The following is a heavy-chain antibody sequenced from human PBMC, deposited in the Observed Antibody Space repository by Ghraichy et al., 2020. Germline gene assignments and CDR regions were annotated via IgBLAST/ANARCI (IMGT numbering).Heavy chain of an antibody. V-gene: IGHV4-61*01. D-gene: IGHD5-18*01. J-gene: IGHJ6*02. CDR2: IYYSGST. CDR3: AREVGGYSYIGYYYYGMDV. CDR1: GGSVSSASYY. Sequence: SQTLSLTCNVSGGSVSSASYYWSWIRQPPGKGMERIGYIYYSGSTNYNPSLKSRVTISVDRSKKQFSLKPSSVTAADTAVYYCAREVGGYSYIGYYYYGMDVWGQGTSVTVSS.